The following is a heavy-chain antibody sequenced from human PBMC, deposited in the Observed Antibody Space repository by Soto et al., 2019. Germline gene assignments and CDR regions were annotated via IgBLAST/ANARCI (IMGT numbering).Heavy chain of an antibody. CDR3: TTLGSHYFYHNFDV. CDR1: GFTFTNAW. D-gene: IGHD1-26*01. CDR2: IKMKSEGATT. J-gene: IGHJ6*02. V-gene: IGHV3-15*07. Sequence: EVQLVESGGGLVTPGGSLRLSCAASGFTFTNAWMNWVRQAPGKGLEWVGLIKMKSEGATTHYAAPVNGRFTISRDDSKKMLYLQMSTLKPEDTAVYYCTTLGSHYFYHNFDVWGQGTTVTVP.